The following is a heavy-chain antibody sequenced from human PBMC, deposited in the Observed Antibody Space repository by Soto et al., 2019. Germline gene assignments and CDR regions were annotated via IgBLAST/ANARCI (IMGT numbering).Heavy chain of an antibody. CDR1: GVTCSSEA. CDR3: SKQTKPHYYDSSGHNDY. CDR2: FSGSGGRR. V-gene: IGHV3-23*01. J-gene: IGHJ4*02. Sequence: GGALRLFSEASGVTCSSEAMSWVRQSPGKRLEWVYAFSGSGGRRYYTVSVMVLFNVSRDNSKNSMYLQMYSLRDEDTPVYYCSKQTKPHYYDSSGHNDYWGQGTLVTVSS. D-gene: IGHD3-22*01.